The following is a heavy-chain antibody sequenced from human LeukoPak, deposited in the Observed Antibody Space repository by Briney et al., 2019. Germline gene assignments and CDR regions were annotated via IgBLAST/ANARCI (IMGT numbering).Heavy chain of an antibody. J-gene: IGHJ4*02. D-gene: IGHD6-13*01. CDR3: ARDIIAAAGAVDY. CDR1: GYTFTGYY. CDR2: INPNSGGT. V-gene: IGHV1-2*02. Sequence: ASVKVSCKASGYTFTGYYMHWVRQAPGQGLEWMGWINPNSGGTNYAQKFQGRVTMTRDTSISTAYMELSRLRSDDTAVYYCARDIIAAAGAVDYWGQGTLVTISS.